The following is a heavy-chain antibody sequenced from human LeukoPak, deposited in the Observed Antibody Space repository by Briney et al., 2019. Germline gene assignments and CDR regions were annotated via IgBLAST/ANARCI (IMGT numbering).Heavy chain of an antibody. CDR2: ISSSSSYI. V-gene: IGHV3-21*01. Sequence: GGSLRLSCAASRFIFSSYRMNWVRQAPGKGLEWVSSISSSSSYIYYADSVKGRFTISRDNAKNSLHLQMNSLRVEDTAVYYCARTATAYCGGDCLGPFDPWGQGTLVTVSS. CDR3: ARTATAYCGGDCLGPFDP. D-gene: IGHD2-21*02. CDR1: RFIFSSYR. J-gene: IGHJ5*02.